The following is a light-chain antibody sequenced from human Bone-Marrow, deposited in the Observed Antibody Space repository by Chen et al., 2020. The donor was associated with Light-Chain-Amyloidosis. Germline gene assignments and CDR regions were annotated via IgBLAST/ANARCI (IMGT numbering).Light chain of an antibody. CDR3: QSADSSGTYEVI. J-gene: IGLJ2*01. V-gene: IGLV3-25*03. CDR1: DLPTKY. CDR2: RDT. Sequence: SYVLTQPSSVSLSPGQTARIACYGDDLPTKYAYWYQQKPGQAPVLVIHRDTERPSGISERFTGSSSGTTATLTISGVQAEDEADYHCQSADSSGTYEVIFGGGTKLTVL.